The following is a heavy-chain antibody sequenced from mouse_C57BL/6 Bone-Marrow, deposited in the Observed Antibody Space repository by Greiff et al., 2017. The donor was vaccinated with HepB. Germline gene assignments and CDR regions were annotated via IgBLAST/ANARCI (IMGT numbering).Heavy chain of an antibody. J-gene: IGHJ1*03. V-gene: IGHV1-50*01. CDR2: IDPSDSYT. CDR1: GYTFTSYW. CDR3: AVIHWYFDV. Sequence: QVQLKESGAELVKPGASVKLSCKASGYTFTSYWMQWVKQRPGQGLEWIGEIDPSDSYTNYNQKFKGKATLTVDTSSSTAYMQLSSLTSEDSAVYYCAVIHWYFDVWGTGTTVTVSS.